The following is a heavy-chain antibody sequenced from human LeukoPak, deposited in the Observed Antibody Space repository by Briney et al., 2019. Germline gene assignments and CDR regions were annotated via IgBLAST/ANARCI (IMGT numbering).Heavy chain of an antibody. CDR2: IRSKAYGGTT. J-gene: IGHJ4*02. CDR1: GFTFGDYA. CDR3: TSGGDSLDY. D-gene: IGHD4-23*01. V-gene: IGHV3-49*04. Sequence: PGGSLRLSCTASGFTFGDYAMSWVRQAPGKGLEWVGFIRSKAYGGTTEYAASVKGRFTISRDDSKSIAYLQMNSLKTEDTAVYYCTSGGDSLDYWGQGTLVTVSS.